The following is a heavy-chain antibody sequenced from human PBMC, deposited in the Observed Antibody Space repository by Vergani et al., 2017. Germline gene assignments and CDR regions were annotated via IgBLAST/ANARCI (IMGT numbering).Heavy chain of an antibody. CDR1: GGSFSGYY. CDR2: INHSGST. J-gene: IGHJ4*02. Sequence: QVQLQQWGAGLLKPSETLSLTCAVYGGSFSGYYWSWIRQPPGKGLEWIGEINHSGSTNYNPSLKSRVTISVDTSKNHVSLKLSSVTAADTAVYYCARGYSSGWLDYWGQGTLVTVSS. CDR3: ARGYSSGWLDY. D-gene: IGHD6-19*01. V-gene: IGHV4-34*01.